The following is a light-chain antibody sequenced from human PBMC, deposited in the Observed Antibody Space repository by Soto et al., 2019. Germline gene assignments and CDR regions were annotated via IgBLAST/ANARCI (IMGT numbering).Light chain of an antibody. Sequence: QSVLTQPPSVSEAPRQRVTISCSGSSSNIGDNAVNWYQQLPGKAPKVIIYYDDLRPSGVSDRVSVAQSVTSASLAISGLQSEDEADYYCAAWDESLGAVGFGEGTKLTFL. J-gene: IGLJ2*01. CDR2: YDD. V-gene: IGLV1-36*01. CDR3: AAWDESLGAVG. CDR1: SSNIGDNA.